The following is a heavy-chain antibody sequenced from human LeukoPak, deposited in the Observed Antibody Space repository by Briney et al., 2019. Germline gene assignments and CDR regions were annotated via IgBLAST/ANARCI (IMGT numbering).Heavy chain of an antibody. CDR3: ARVSRAGSLGSWFDP. CDR2: ISYDGSNK. J-gene: IGHJ5*02. D-gene: IGHD3-10*01. Sequence: PGGSLRLSCAASGFTFSSYAMHWVRQAPGKGLEWVAVISYDGSNKYYADSVKGRFTISRDNSKNTLYLQMNSLRAEDTAVYYCARVSRAGSLGSWFDPWGQGTLVTVSS. V-gene: IGHV3-30*14. CDR1: GFTFSSYA.